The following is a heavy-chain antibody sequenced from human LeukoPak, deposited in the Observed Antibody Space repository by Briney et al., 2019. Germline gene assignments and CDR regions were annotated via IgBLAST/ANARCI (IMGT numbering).Heavy chain of an antibody. V-gene: IGHV3-11*01. CDR1: GFTFSDYY. Sequence: PGGSLRLSCAASGFTFSDYYMSWIRQAPGKGLEWVSYISSSGSTIYYADSVKGRFTISRANAKNLLDLQMNRLRAEDTAVYYCARDAFTIFGVVITTQRFDYWGQGTLVTVSS. CDR3: ARDAFTIFGVVITTQRFDY. D-gene: IGHD3-3*01. CDR2: ISSSGSTI. J-gene: IGHJ4*02.